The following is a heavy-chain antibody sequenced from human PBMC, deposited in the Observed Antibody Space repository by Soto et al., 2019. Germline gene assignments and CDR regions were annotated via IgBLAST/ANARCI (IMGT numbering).Heavy chain of an antibody. D-gene: IGHD3-22*01. CDR1: GGSISSGGYS. Sequence: QLQLQESGSGLVKPSQTLSLTCAVSGGSISSGGYSWSWIRQPPGKGLEWIGYLYHSGSTYYNPSLKSRVTISVDRAKNQFSLKLSSVSAADTAVYYCAGSGYYHTTGMDVWGQGTTVTVSS. CDR3: AGSGYYHTTGMDV. V-gene: IGHV4-30-2*01. J-gene: IGHJ6*02. CDR2: LYHSGST.